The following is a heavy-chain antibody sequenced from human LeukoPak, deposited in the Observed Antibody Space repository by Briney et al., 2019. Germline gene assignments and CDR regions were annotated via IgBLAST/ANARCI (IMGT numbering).Heavy chain of an antibody. CDR2: FDPEDGET. CDR3: ATDLWVSYYDNPLDY. Sequence: ASVKVFCKVSGYTLTELSMHWVRQAPGKGLEWMGGFDPEDGETIYAQKFQGRVTMTEDTSTDTAYMELSSLRSEDTAVYYCATDLWVSYYDNPLDYWGQGTLVTVSS. D-gene: IGHD1-26*01. V-gene: IGHV1-24*01. J-gene: IGHJ4*02. CDR1: GYTLTELS.